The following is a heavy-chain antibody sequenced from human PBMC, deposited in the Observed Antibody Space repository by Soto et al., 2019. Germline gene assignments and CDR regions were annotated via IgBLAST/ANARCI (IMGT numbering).Heavy chain of an antibody. D-gene: IGHD1-26*01. CDR1: GFTFSSYE. V-gene: IGHV3-48*03. J-gene: IGHJ4*02. Sequence: PGGSLRLSCAASGFTFSSYEMNWVRQAPGKGLEWVSYISSSGSTIYYADSVKGRLTISRDNAKNSRYLQMNSLRAEDTAVYYCARGTVGATSIAYPGQGTLLT. CDR2: ISSSGSTI. CDR3: ARGTVGATSIAY.